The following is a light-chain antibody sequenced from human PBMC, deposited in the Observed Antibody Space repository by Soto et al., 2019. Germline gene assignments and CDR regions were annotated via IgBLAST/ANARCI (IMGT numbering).Light chain of an antibody. CDR2: AAS. CDR1: QSISSY. J-gene: IGKJ1*01. Sequence: ITKSRATVALCVGVGVSITCLASQSISSYLNWYQQKPGKGPNLLIYAASSLQRGVPSRFSGSGSGRDFVLTISSLQPEDSATYYCQQSYGTPWTFGQGTKVDIK. CDR3: QQSYGTPWT. V-gene: IGKV1-39*01.